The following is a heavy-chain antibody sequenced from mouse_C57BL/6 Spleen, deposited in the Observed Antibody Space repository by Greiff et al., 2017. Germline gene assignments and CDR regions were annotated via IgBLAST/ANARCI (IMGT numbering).Heavy chain of an antibody. J-gene: IGHJ2*01. CDR3: ARDPGQGPHEG. CDR1: GFTFSSYA. D-gene: IGHD3-1*01. Sequence: EVKVVESGGGLVKPGGSLKLSCAASGFTFSSYAMSWVRQTPEKRLEWVATISDGGSYTYYPDNVKGRFTISRDKAKNNLYLQLSHLKSDDTAMYYCARDPGQGPHEGWGHGTTVSVAS. CDR2: ISDGGSYT. V-gene: IGHV5-4*01.